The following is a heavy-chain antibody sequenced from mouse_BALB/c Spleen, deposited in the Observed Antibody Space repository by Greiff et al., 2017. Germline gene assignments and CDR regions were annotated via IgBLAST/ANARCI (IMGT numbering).Heavy chain of an antibody. CDR2: ISSGSSTI. CDR3: ARWNYDYDFDY. V-gene: IGHV5-17*02. J-gene: IGHJ2*01. D-gene: IGHD2-4*01. CDR1: GFTFSSFG. Sequence: EVMLVESGGGLVQPGGSRKLSCAASGFTFSSFGMHWVRQAPEKGLEWVAYISSGSSTIYYADTVKGRFTISRDNPKNTLFLQMTSLRSEDTAMYYCARWNYDYDFDYGGQGTTLTVSS.